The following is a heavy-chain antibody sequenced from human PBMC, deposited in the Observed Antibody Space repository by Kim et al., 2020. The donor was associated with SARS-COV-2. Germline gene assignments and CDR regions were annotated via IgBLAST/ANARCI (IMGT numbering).Heavy chain of an antibody. D-gene: IGHD3-10*01. CDR3: ASDREYYYGSGSPDWFDP. J-gene: IGHJ5*02. Sequence: GGSLRLSCAASGFTFSSYWMSWVRQAPGKGLEWVANIKQDGSEKHYVDSVKGRFTISRDNAKNSLYLQMNSLRAEDTAVYYCASDREYYYGSGSPDWFDPWGQGTLVTVSS. V-gene: IGHV3-7*03. CDR1: GFTFSSYW. CDR2: IKQDGSEK.